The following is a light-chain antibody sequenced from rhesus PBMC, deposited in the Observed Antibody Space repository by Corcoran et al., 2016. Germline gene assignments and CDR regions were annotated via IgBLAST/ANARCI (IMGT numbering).Light chain of an antibody. Sequence: QVILTQSPATLSLFPGERATLSCRASQSVSSNLAWHQQKPGQAPRLLIYGAPSRATGIPDRFSGSGSGTDFTLTIRGLEPEDVGVYLCSQHSRGYPTFGGGTKVELK. CDR1: QSVSSN. J-gene: IGKJ4*01. CDR2: GAP. V-gene: IGKV3-10*01. CDR3: SQHSRGYPT.